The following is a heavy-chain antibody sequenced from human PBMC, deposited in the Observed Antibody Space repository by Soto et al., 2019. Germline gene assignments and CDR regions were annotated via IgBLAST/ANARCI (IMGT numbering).Heavy chain of an antibody. Sequence: GGSLRLSCAVSGFRFRDHWRSRIRQAPGKGLEWVANIKQDESDKYYVDSVKGRFTISRDNAKNALYLQMNSLRVEDTAVYYCAAYCYTMTCTHFHGYSWGQGTQVTVSS. J-gene: IGHJ5*02. CDR2: IKQDESDK. V-gene: IGHV3-7*03. CDR1: GFRFRDHW. D-gene: IGHD3-16*02. CDR3: AAYCYTMTCTHFHGYS.